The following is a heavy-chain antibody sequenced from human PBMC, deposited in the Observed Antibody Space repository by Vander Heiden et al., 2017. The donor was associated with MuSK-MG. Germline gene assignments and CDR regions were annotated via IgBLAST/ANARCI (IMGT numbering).Heavy chain of an antibody. CDR2: ISYDGSNK. CDR3: ARGNRHYYYYYYMDV. V-gene: IGHV3-30-3*01. Sequence: QVQLVESGGGVVQPGRSLRLSCAAPGFTFSSYAMHWVRQAPGKGLEWVAVISYDGSNKYYADSVKGRFTISRDNSKNTLYLQMNSLRAEDTAVYYCARGNRHYYYYYYMDVWGKGTTVTVSS. CDR1: GFTFSSYA. D-gene: IGHD4-4*01. J-gene: IGHJ6*03.